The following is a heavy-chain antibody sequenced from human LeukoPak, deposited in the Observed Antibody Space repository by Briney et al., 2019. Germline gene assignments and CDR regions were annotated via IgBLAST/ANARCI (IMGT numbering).Heavy chain of an antibody. J-gene: IGHJ5*02. CDR3: ARTGVGATTFWFDP. V-gene: IGHV4-59*01. CDR1: GGSISSYY. Sequence: SETLSLTCTVSGGSISSYYWSWIRQPPGKGLEWIGYIYYSGSTNYNPSLKSRVTISVDTSKNQFSLKLSSVTAADTAVYYCARTGVGATTFWFDPWGQGTLVTVSS. CDR2: IYYSGST. D-gene: IGHD1-26*01.